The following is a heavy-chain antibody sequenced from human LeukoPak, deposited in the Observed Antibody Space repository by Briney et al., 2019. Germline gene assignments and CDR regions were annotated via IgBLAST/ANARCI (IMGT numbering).Heavy chain of an antibody. CDR1: GGSISSSNW. J-gene: IGHJ4*02. V-gene: IGHV4-4*02. Sequence: SGTLSLTCAVSGGSISSSNWWSWVRQPPGKGLEWIGEISLSGLTNYNPSLKSRVTMSLDKSKNHLSLNLTSVTAADTAVYYCSRESGAFSPFGYWGQGTLVTVSS. CDR3: SRESGAFSPFGY. CDR2: ISLSGLT. D-gene: IGHD1-26*01.